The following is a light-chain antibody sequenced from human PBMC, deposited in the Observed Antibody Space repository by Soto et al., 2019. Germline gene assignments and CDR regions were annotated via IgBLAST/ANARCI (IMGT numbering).Light chain of an antibody. CDR3: QQYGSSALT. CDR2: GAS. CDR1: HSVSSSY. Sequence: EIPLTQSPATLSLSPGKRATLSCRASHSVSSSYLAWYQQKPGQAPRLLIYGASSRATGIPDRFSGSGSGTDFTLTISRLEPEDFAVYYCQQYGSSALTFGGGTKV. J-gene: IGKJ4*01. V-gene: IGKV3-20*01.